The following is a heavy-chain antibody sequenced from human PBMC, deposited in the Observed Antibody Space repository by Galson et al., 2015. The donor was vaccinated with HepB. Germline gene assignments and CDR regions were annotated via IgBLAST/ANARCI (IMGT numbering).Heavy chain of an antibody. CDR1: GFTFSSYW. V-gene: IGHV3-7*01. J-gene: IGHJ6*02. Sequence: SLRLSCAASGFTFSSYWMSWVRQAPGKGLEWVANIKKDGSEKYYVDSVKGRFTISRDNAKNSLYLQMNSLRAEDTAVYYCARVSSGWYNYYYGMDVWGQGTTVTVSS. CDR2: IKKDGSEK. CDR3: ARVSSGWYNYYYGMDV. D-gene: IGHD6-19*01.